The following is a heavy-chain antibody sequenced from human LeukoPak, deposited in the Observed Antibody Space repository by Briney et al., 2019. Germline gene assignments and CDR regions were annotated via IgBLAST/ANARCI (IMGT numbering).Heavy chain of an antibody. J-gene: IGHJ4*02. CDR3: ARSGGYSGYDLDFDY. CDR1: GFTVSSNY. CDR2: IYSGGST. Sequence: GGSLRLSCAAPGFTVSSNYMSWVRQAPGKGLEWVSVIYSGGSTYYADSVKGRFTISRDNSKNTLYLQMNSLRAEDTAVYYCARSGGYSGYDLDFDYWGQGTLVTVSS. V-gene: IGHV3-53*01. D-gene: IGHD5-12*01.